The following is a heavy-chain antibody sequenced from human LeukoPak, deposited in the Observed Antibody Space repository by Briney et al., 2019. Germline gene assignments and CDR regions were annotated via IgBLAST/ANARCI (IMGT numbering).Heavy chain of an antibody. CDR2: IYSSGDT. Sequence: GGSLRLSCAASGFTVSSNYMSWVRQAPGKGLEWVSLIYSSGDTYYADSVKGRFTISRDNAKNSLYLQMNSLRAEDTAVYYCARVYDSSGCVDYWGQGTLVTVSS. J-gene: IGHJ4*02. CDR1: GFTVSSNY. CDR3: ARVYDSSGCVDY. D-gene: IGHD3-22*01. V-gene: IGHV3-53*01.